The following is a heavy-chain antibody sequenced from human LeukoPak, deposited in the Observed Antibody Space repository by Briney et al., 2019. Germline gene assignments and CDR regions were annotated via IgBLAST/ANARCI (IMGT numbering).Heavy chain of an antibody. CDR2: IYYDGSNK. CDR1: GFTFSAYG. V-gene: IGHV3-33*01. J-gene: IGHJ3*02. CDR3: AGVGNNGAVDAFDI. D-gene: IGHD2-8*01. Sequence: GGSPRLSCAASGFTFSAYGMHWVRQAPGKGLEWVAIIYYDGSNKYYADSVKGRFTISRDNSKNTLFLQMNSLRAEDTAVYYCAGVGNNGAVDAFDIWGQGTMVTVSS.